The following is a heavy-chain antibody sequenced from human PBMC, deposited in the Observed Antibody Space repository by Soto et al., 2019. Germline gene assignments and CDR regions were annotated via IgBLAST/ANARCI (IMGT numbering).Heavy chain of an antibody. Sequence: VGSLRLSCVASRFNFSAAWLNWIRQAPGKGLEWVGRIKPKSEGETADYTAPVRGRFTISRDDSQNTLHLQMDSLKTEDTAVYYCATVPCSSGPTWGLGVLVTVSS. D-gene: IGHD6-19*01. J-gene: IGHJ4*02. CDR2: IKPKSEGETA. V-gene: IGHV3-15*07. CDR1: RFNFSAAW. CDR3: ATVPCSSGPT.